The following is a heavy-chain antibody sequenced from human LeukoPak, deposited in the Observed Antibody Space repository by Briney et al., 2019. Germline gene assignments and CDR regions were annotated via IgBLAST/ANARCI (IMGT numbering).Heavy chain of an antibody. CDR3: ATLVNGNYCDF. Sequence: PSETLSLTCTVSGGSISSGRYYWGWIRQPPGKGLEWIGSIYYSGITYYNPSLKSRVSISVDTSKNQFSLKVTSVTAADTAVYYCATLVNGNYCDFWGQGTLVTVSS. D-gene: IGHD1-1*01. CDR2: IYYSGIT. CDR1: GGSISSGRYY. J-gene: IGHJ4*02. V-gene: IGHV4-39*01.